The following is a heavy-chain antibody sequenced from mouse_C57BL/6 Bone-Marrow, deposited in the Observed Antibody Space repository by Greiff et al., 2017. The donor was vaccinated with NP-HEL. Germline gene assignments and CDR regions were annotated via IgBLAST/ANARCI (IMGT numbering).Heavy chain of an antibody. Sequence: EVKLVESGGGLVQPGESLKLSCESNEYEFPSHDMSWVRKTPEKRLELVAAINSDGGSTYYPDTMERRFIISRDNTKKTLYLQMSSLRSEDTALYYCARRTMTTVVASYWYFDVWGTGTTVTVSS. J-gene: IGHJ1*03. D-gene: IGHD1-1*01. CDR3: ARRTMTTVVASYWYFDV. CDR1: EYEFPSHD. V-gene: IGHV5-2*01. CDR2: INSDGGST.